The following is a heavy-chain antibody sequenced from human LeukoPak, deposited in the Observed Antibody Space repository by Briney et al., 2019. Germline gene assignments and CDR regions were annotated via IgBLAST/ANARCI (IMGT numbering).Heavy chain of an antibody. CDR1: GFTFSSYA. J-gene: IGHJ4*02. CDR3: ARGDGYNFHYFDY. D-gene: IGHD5-24*01. CDR2: ISGSGGST. Sequence: GGSLRLSCAASGFTFSSYAMSWVRQAPGKGLEWVSAISGSGGSTYYADSVKGQFTISRDNSKNTLYLQMNSLRAEDTAVYYCARGDGYNFHYFDYWGQGTPVTVSS. V-gene: IGHV3-23*01.